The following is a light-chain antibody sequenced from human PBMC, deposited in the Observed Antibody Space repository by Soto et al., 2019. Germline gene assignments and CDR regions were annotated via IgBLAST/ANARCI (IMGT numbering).Light chain of an antibody. CDR2: HAS. J-gene: IGKJ1*01. CDR3: QHYNGYAWT. CDR1: QSISYW. V-gene: IGKV1-5*01. Sequence: DIPMTQSPSTLSASVGDRVTITCRASQSISYWLAWYQQKPGKAPKLLIYHASSLESGVPSRFSGSGSGTEFTLTISSLQPDDFATYYCQHYNGYAWTFGQGTKVEIK.